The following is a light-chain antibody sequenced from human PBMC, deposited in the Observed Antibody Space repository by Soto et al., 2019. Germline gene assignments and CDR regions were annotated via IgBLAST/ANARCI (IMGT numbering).Light chain of an antibody. CDR1: QSVRNNY. CDR2: ETY. V-gene: IGKV3-20*01. Sequence: LLTQSPDTLSLSPGERVTLSCRASQSVRNNYLAWYQQKPGQAPRLLIYETYRRATGIPDRFSGSGSGIDFTLTISRLEPEDFAVYLCQQYGGSSRTFGLGTKVDIK. CDR3: QQYGGSSRT. J-gene: IGKJ1*01.